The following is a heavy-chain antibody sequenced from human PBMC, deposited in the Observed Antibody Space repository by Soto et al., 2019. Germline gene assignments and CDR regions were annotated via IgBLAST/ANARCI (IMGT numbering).Heavy chain of an antibody. CDR3: ARQEDILVVPAVHWYFDL. D-gene: IGHD2-2*01. CDR1: GYTFTSYG. V-gene: IGHV1-18*01. J-gene: IGHJ2*01. CDR2: ISAYNGNT. Sequence: QVQLVQSGAEVKKPGASVKVSCKASGYTFTSYGISWVRQAPGQGLEWMGWISAYNGNTNYAQKLQGRVTMTTATSTSTDYMELRSLRSDDTADYYCARQEDILVVPAVHWYFDLWGRGTLVTVSS.